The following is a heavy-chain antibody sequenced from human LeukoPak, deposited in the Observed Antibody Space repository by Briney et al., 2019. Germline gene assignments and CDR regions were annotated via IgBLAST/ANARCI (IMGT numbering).Heavy chain of an antibody. CDR3: ARGVAAQFQEHDY. CDR2: INPNSGGT. CDR1: GYTFTGYY. D-gene: IGHD2-15*01. V-gene: IGHV1-2*02. Sequence: ASVKVSCKASGYTFTGYYMHWVRQAPGQGLEWMGWINPNSGGTNYAQKFQGRVTMTRDTSISTAYMELSRLRSDDTAVYYCARGVAAQFQEHDYWGQGTLVTVSS. J-gene: IGHJ4*02.